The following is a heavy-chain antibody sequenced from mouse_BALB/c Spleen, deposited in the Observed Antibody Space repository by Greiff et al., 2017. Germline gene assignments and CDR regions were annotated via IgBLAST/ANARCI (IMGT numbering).Heavy chain of an antibody. Sequence: QVQLQQPGAELVKPGASVKLSCKASGFTFTSYCMHWVKQRPGQGLEWIGEINPSNGRTNYTEKFKSKATLTVDTSSSTAYMQLSSLTSEDSAVYYCALYDYDGSYAMDYWGQGTSVTVSS. CDR2: INPSNGRT. CDR1: GFTFTSYC. V-gene: IGHV1S81*02. J-gene: IGHJ4*01. CDR3: ALYDYDGSYAMDY. D-gene: IGHD2-4*01.